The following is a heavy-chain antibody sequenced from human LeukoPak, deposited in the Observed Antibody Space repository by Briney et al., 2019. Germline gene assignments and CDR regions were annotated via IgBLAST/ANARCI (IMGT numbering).Heavy chain of an antibody. V-gene: IGHV3-7*01. CDR3: ARDGGLRWEPRYYYYGMDV. CDR2: IKEDGSEK. D-gene: IGHD1-26*01. Sequence: GGSLRLSCAASGFTFSSHWMSWVRQAPGKGLEWVANIKEDGSEKYYVDSVKGRFTISRDNAKNSLYLQMNSLRAEDMAVYYCARDGGLRWEPRYYYYGMDVWGQGTTVTVSS. J-gene: IGHJ6*02. CDR1: GFTFSSHW.